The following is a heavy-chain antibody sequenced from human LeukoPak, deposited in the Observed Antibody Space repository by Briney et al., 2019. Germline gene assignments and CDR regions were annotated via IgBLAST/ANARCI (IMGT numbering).Heavy chain of an antibody. CDR2: ISTNGGST. CDR1: GFTFSRYA. D-gene: IGHD1-20*01. CDR3: ATNWNLAFDY. J-gene: IGHJ4*02. Sequence: QSGGSLRLSCAASGFTFSRYALHWVRQAPGKGLEYVSSISTNGGSTYYANSVKGRFTISRDNSKNTLFLQLGSLRAEDMAVYYCATNWNLAFDYWGQGTLVTVSS. V-gene: IGHV3-64*01.